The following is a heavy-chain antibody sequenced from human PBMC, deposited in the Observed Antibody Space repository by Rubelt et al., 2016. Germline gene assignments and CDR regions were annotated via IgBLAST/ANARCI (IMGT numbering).Heavy chain of an antibody. J-gene: IGHJ4*02. CDR2: INPNRGGT. CDR1: GYTFTGYY. V-gene: IGHV1-2*06. Sequence: QVQLVQSGAEVKKPGSSVKVSCKASGYTFTGYYMHWVRQAPGQGLEWVGRINPNRGGTNYAQKFQGRVTMTRDTSITTGYMELSRLRSDDTAGFYCAREASSGWYIDYWGQGTLVTVSS. D-gene: IGHD6-19*01. CDR3: AREASSGWYIDY.